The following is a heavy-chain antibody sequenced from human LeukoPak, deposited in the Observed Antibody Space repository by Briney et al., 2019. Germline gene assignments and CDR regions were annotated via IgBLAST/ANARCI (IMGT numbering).Heavy chain of an antibody. D-gene: IGHD6-13*01. V-gene: IGHV1-2*02. Sequence: ASVKVSCKASGYTFTGYYMDWVRQAPGQGLEWMGWINPNSGGTNYAQKFQGRVTMTRDTSISTAYMELSRLRSDDTAVYYCGRSNSESSSWYGGGDYWGQGTLVTVSS. CDR3: GRSNSESSSWYGGGDY. J-gene: IGHJ4*02. CDR2: INPNSGGT. CDR1: GYTFTGYY.